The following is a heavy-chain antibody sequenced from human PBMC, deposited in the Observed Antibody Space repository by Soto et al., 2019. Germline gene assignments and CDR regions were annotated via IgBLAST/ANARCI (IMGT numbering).Heavy chain of an antibody. J-gene: IGHJ5*02. CDR3: AKDDYFDSSGYFNH. CDR1: GFTFSSYA. Sequence: GGSLRLSCAASGFTFSSYAMSWVRQAPGKGLEWVSAISGSGGSTYNADSVRGRFTISRDNSKNTLYLQMNSLRAEDTAVYYCAKDDYFDSSGYFNHWGQGTLVTVSS. CDR2: ISGSGGST. D-gene: IGHD3-22*01. V-gene: IGHV3-23*01.